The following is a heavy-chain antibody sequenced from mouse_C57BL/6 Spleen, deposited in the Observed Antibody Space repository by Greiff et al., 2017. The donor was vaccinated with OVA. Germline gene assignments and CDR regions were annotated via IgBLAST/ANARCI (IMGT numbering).Heavy chain of an antibody. D-gene: IGHD2-3*01. Sequence: QVQLQQPGAELVMPGASVKLSCKASGYTFTSYWMHWVKQRPGPGLEWIGEIDPSDSYTNYNQKFKGKSTLTVDKSSSTAYLQLSSLTSEDSAVYYCARFEGWLLRSFDYWGQGTTLTVSS. J-gene: IGHJ2*01. CDR2: IDPSDSYT. V-gene: IGHV1-69*01. CDR1: GYTFTSYW. CDR3: ARFEGWLLRSFDY.